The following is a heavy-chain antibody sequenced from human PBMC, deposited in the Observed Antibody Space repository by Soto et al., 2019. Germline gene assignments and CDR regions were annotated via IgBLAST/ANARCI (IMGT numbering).Heavy chain of an antibody. CDR2: TRNKANSYTT. Sequence: EVQLVESGGGLVQPGGSLRLSCAASGFTFSDHYMDWVRQAPGKGLEWVGRTRNKANSYTTEYAASVKGRFTISRDDSKNSLYLKMNSLKTEDTAVYYCRLLYGGFDPWGQGTLVTVSS. J-gene: IGHJ5*02. V-gene: IGHV3-72*01. CDR1: GFTFSDHY. CDR3: RLLYGGFDP. D-gene: IGHD2-21*02.